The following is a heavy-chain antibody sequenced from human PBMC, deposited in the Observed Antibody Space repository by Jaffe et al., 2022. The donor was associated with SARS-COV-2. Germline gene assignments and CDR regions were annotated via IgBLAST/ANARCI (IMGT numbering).Heavy chain of an antibody. D-gene: IGHD4-17*01. J-gene: IGHJ4*02. CDR3: ARGRTVRASGVTTYFFDS. CDR1: GGSISSSVYY. CDR2: ISDSGNT. Sequence: QVQLQESGPGLVKPSETLSLTCTVSGGSISSSVYYWGWIRQPPGKGLEWIGSISDSGNTYYNPSVKSRVSISVDTSRNYFSLNLNSVTAADAAVYFCARGRTVRASGVTTYFFDSWGQGTPVTVYS. V-gene: IGHV4-39*02.